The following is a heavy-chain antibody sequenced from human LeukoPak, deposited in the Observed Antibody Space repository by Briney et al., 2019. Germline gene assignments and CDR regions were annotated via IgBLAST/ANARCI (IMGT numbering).Heavy chain of an antibody. Sequence: PGGSLRLSCAASGFTFSNYWMSWVRQAPGKGLEWVANIKQDASEKYYVNSVKGRFTISRDNAKNSLYLQMGSLRAEDTAVYYCARPGTGYSDYDWDYWGQGTLVTVSS. CDR2: IKQDASEK. V-gene: IGHV3-7*05. D-gene: IGHD5-12*01. CDR3: ARPGTGYSDYDWDY. CDR1: GFTFSNYW. J-gene: IGHJ4*02.